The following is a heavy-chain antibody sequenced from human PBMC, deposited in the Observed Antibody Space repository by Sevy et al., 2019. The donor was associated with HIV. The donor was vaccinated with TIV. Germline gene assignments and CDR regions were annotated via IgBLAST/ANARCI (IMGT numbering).Heavy chain of an antibody. V-gene: IGHV1-2*02. CDR3: VSVPAAAIKTYYFDY. D-gene: IGHD2-2*01. CDR2: INPNSGGT. J-gene: IGHJ4*02. CDR1: GYTFTGYY. Sequence: ASVKVSCKASGYTFTGYYMHWVRQAPGQGLEWMGWINPNSGGTNYAQKFQGRVTMTRDTSISTAYMELSRLRSDDTAVYYCVSVPAAAIKTYYFDYWGQGTLVTVSS.